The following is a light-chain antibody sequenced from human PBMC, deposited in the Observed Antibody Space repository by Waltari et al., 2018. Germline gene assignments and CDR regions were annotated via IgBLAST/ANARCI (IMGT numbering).Light chain of an antibody. CDR3: SSDAVSNNFYD. CDR2: EVT. V-gene: IGLV2-8*01. J-gene: IGLJ1*01. CDR1: GSGGS. Sequence: QSALTQPPSASGSPGQSVTIPCTGTGSGGSVSWYQQHPGNAPKLIIYEVTKRPSGVPDRFSGSKSGNTASLTVSGLQAEDEGDYYCSSDAVSNNFYDFGSGTKVTVL.